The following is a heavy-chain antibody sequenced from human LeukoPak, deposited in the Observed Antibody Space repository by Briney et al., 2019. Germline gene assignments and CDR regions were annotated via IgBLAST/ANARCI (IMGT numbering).Heavy chain of an antibody. D-gene: IGHD2-8*01. CDR1: GVTFSSYA. Sequence: QAGGSLRLSCAASGVTFSSYAMSWVRQAPGKGLEWVSAISGSGGSTYYADSVKGRFTISRDNSKNTLYLQMNSLRAEDTAVYYCAKYVIVYAIRNWFDPWGQGTLVTVSS. CDR2: ISGSGGST. CDR3: AKYVIVYAIRNWFDP. V-gene: IGHV3-23*01. J-gene: IGHJ5*02.